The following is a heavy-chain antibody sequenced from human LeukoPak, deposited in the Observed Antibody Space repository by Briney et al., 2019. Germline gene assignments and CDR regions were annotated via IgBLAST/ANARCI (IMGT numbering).Heavy chain of an antibody. D-gene: IGHD3-10*01. CDR3: ARIFRGAYFDY. CDR2: IHFSGST. V-gene: IGHV4-59*01. CDR1: GGSISSYY. J-gene: IGHJ4*02. Sequence: PSETLSLTCTVSGGSISSYYWSWIRQPPGKGLEWIGYIHFSGSTNYNPSLKSRVTVSDDKSKNQFSLKLSSVTAADTAVYYCARIFRGAYFDYWGQGTLVTVSS.